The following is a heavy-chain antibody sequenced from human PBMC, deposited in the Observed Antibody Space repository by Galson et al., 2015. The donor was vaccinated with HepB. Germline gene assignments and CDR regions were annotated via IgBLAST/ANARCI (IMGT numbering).Heavy chain of an antibody. CDR2: IGGVSSTI. J-gene: IGHJ6*03. CDR3: ASAPLVTPPDYYYYMDA. Sequence: SLRLSCEASGFTFTTYSTNWVRQAPGKGLEWGAYIGGVSSTISYTDSVKGRFTISRDNAKNSVYLQMHSLRGDDTAFYCWASAPLVTPPDYYYYMDAWGNGTTVTVSS. V-gene: IGHV3-48*01. D-gene: IGHD6-6*01. CDR1: GFTFTTYS.